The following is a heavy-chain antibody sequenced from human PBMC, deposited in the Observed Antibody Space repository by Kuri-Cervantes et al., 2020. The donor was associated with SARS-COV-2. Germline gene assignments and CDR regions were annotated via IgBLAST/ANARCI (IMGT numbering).Heavy chain of an antibody. CDR2: IYWDDDK. CDR3: ARVQVVILPAVVDYYFYYMDV. V-gene: IGHV2-5*05. J-gene: IGHJ6*03. CDR1: GFSLSTSGVG. D-gene: IGHD2-2*01. Sequence: SGPTLVKPTQTLTLTCTFSGFSLSTSGVGVGWIRQPPGKALEWLALIYWDDDKRYGPSLKSRLTITKDTSKNQVVLTMTNMDPVDTATYYCARVQVVILPAVVDYYFYYMDVWGKGTTVTVSS.